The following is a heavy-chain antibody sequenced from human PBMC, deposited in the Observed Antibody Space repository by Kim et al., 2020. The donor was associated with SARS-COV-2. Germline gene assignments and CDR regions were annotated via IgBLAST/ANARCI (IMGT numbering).Heavy chain of an antibody. D-gene: IGHD3-10*01. CDR1: GGSFSGYY. CDR2: INHSGST. CDR3: ARGRRYLGIITMVRGAIDY. V-gene: IGHV4-34*01. J-gene: IGHJ4*02. Sequence: SETLSLTCAVYGGSFSGYYWSWIRQPPGKGLEWIGEINHSGSTNYNPSLKSRVTISVDTSKNQFSLRLSSVTAADTAVYYCARGRRYLGIITMVRGAIDYWGQGTLGTVSS.